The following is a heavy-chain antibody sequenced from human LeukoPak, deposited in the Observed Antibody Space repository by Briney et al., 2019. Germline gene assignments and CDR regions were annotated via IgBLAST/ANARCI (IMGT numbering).Heavy chain of an antibody. V-gene: IGHV4-4*07. CDR1: GDSISNYY. CDR3: ASLRYSGYDFPFDY. J-gene: IGHJ4*02. D-gene: IGHD5-12*01. Sequence: SETLSLTCTVSGDSISNYYWSWIRQPAGKGLEWIGRIYTSGSTNYNPSLKSRVTMSVDTSKNQFSLKLSSVTAADTAVYYCASLRYSGYDFPFDYWGQGTLVTVSS. CDR2: IYTSGST.